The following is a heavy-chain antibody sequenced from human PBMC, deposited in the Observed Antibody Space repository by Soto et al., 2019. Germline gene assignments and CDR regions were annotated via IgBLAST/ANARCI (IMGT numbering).Heavy chain of an antibody. CDR2: INHSGST. Sequence: PSETLSLTCAVYGGSFSGYYWSWIRQPPGKGLEWIGEINHSGSTNYNPSLKSRVTISVDTSKNQFSLKLSSVTAADTAVYYCARGRSGYCSGGSCYRSLHTPPGDYWGQGTLVTVSS. V-gene: IGHV4-34*01. CDR3: ARGRSGYCSGGSCYRSLHTPPGDY. D-gene: IGHD2-15*01. CDR1: GGSFSGYY. J-gene: IGHJ4*02.